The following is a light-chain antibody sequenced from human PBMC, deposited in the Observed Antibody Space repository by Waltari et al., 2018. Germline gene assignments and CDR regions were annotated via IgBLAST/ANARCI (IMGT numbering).Light chain of an antibody. Sequence: DIQMTQSPSSLSASVGDRVTITCQASQDISNYLNWYQQKAGNAPKLLIYDASNLETGVPSRFSGGGSGTHFTFTSSSLQPEDIATYYCQHYDNLPPPSYTFGQGTKLEIK. CDR1: QDISNY. J-gene: IGKJ2*01. V-gene: IGKV1-33*01. CDR2: DAS. CDR3: QHYDNLPPPSYT.